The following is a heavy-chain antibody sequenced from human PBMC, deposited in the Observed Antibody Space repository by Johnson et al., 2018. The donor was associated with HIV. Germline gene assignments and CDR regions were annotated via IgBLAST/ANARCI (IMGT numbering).Heavy chain of an antibody. V-gene: IGHV3-30*04. J-gene: IGHJ3*02. CDR3: ARGPHEVVVVAATSAFDI. CDR2: ISYDGSNK. CDR1: GFTFSSYS. Sequence: QVQLVESGGGVVQPGRSLRLSCAASGFTFSSYSMHWVRQAPGKGLEWVAVISYDGSNKYYVDSVKGRFTISRDNSKNTLYLQMNSLRTEDTAVYYCARGPHEVVVVAATSAFDIWGQGTMVTVSS. D-gene: IGHD2-15*01.